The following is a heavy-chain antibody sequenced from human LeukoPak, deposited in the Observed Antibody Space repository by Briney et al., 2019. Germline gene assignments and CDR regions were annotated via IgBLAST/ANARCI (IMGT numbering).Heavy chain of an antibody. Sequence: GGSLRLSCAASGFTFSSYGMHWVRQAPGKGLEWVAVISYDGSNKYYADSVKGRFTISRDNAKNSLYLQMNSLRAEDTAVYYCARELDCSGGSCYANAFDIWGQGTTVTVSS. J-gene: IGHJ3*02. CDR3: ARELDCSGGSCYANAFDI. V-gene: IGHV3-30*03. CDR1: GFTFSSYG. D-gene: IGHD2-15*01. CDR2: ISYDGSNK.